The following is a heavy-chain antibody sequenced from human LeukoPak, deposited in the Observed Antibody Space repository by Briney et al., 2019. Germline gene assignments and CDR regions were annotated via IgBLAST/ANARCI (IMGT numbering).Heavy chain of an antibody. CDR3: ARALRTKNDY. J-gene: IGHJ4*02. D-gene: IGHD1-14*01. V-gene: IGHV4-34*01. Sequence: SETLSLTCAVYGGSFSGYYWSWIRQPPGKGLEWIGEINHSGSTNNNPSLKSRVTISVDTSKNQFSLKLSSVTAADTAVYYCARALRTKNDYWGQGTLVTVSS. CDR1: GGSFSGYY. CDR2: INHSGST.